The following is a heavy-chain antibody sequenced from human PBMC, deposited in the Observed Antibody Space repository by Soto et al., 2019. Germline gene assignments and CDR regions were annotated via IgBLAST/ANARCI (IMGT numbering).Heavy chain of an antibody. CDR1: GGTFSSYA. D-gene: IGHD3-22*01. J-gene: IGHJ5*02. V-gene: IGHV1-69*06. CDR3: ARGYYTRNWLDP. CDR2: IIPIFGTA. Sequence: SMQVSCKTSGGTFSSYAISWVRQAPGQGLEWMGGIIPIFGTANYAQKFQGRVTITADKSTSTAYMELSSLRSEDTAVYFCARGYYTRNWLDPWGQGTLVTVSS.